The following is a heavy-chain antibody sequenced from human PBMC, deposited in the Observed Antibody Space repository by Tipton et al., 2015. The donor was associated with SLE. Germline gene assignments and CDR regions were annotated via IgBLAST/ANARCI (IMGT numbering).Heavy chain of an antibody. D-gene: IGHD1-1*01. CDR1: GYSISSGYY. J-gene: IGHJ4*02. V-gene: IGHV4-38-2*02. CDR3: ASGVEGGGFDY. CDR2: IYHSGST. Sequence: TLSLTCTVSGYSISSGYYWGWIRQPPGKGLEWIGSIYHSGSTYYNPSLKRRVTISVDTSKNQFSLKLSSVTAADTAVYYCASGVEGGGFDYWGQGTLVTVSS.